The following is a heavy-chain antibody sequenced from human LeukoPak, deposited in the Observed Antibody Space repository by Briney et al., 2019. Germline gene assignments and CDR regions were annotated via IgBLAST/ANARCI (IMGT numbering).Heavy chain of an antibody. Sequence: NTGGSLRLSGVASGFTFSKYSMAWVRQAPGKGLEWVSYITTSSSYIYYADSMQGRFTISRDNAKNSLYLQINNLRAEDTAVYFCARRDYYFYSMDVWGKGTTVTVSS. CDR3: ARRDYYFYSMDV. V-gene: IGHV3-21*01. CDR2: ITTSSSYI. J-gene: IGHJ6*03. CDR1: GFTFSKYS.